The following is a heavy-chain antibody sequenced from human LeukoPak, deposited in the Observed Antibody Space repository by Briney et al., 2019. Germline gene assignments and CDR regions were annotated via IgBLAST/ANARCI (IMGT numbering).Heavy chain of an antibody. D-gene: IGHD6-13*01. CDR3: ARDQWLNSLAAAGDYYGMDV. CDR2: IKQDGSDI. J-gene: IGHJ6*02. CDR1: GFTFSSYC. Sequence: PGGSLRLSCAASGFTFSSYCMSCVRPAPGKGLEWVATIKQDGSDISYVDCVKGRFTIYRDNAKNSLYLQMNSLRAEDTAVYYCARDQWLNSLAAAGDYYGMDVWGQGTTVTVSS. V-gene: IGHV3-7*01.